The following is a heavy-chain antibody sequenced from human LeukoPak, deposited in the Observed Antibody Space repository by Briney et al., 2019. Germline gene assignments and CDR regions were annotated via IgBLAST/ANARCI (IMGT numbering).Heavy chain of an antibody. V-gene: IGHV3-66*01. CDR2: INSNGKT. CDR1: GVAVSESY. J-gene: IGHJ4*02. Sequence: PGGSLRLSCLLSGVAVSESYISWVRQAPGKGLEWVSLINSNGKTYIADSVRGRFTLSRDNSKNMLFLEMKSLRAEDTAVYYCAREVCLGSGSGCYLEGYFDSWGQGTPVTVSS. D-gene: IGHD2-15*01. CDR3: AREVCLGSGSGCYLEGYFDS.